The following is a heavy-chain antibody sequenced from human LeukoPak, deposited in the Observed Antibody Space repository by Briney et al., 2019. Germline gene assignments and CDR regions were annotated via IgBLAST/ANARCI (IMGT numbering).Heavy chain of an antibody. V-gene: IGHV3-23*01. J-gene: IGHJ4*02. CDR3: ARGAQGYGYVYYFDY. CDR2: ISGSGDNT. Sequence: GGSLRLSCAASGFTFSSYAMSWVRQAPGKGLEWVSGISGSGDNTYYADSVKGRFTISRDNPKNTLYLQMNSLRAEDTAVYYCARGAQGYGYVYYFDYWGQGTLVTVSS. CDR1: GFTFSSYA. D-gene: IGHD5-18*01.